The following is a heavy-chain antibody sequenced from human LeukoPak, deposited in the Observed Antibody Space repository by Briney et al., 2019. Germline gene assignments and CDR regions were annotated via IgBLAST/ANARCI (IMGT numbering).Heavy chain of an antibody. CDR3: AKTAAMGNNWFDP. D-gene: IGHD6-13*01. J-gene: IGHJ5*02. V-gene: IGHV3-23*01. CDR2: LSISGGGT. CDR1: GFTLTSYA. Sequence: PGGSLRLSCAASGFTLTSYAMNWVRQAPGKGLEWVSTLSISGGGTFYADSVKGRFTISRDNSKNTLYQQMNTLRAEDTAVYYCAKTAAMGNNWFDPWGQGTLVTVSS.